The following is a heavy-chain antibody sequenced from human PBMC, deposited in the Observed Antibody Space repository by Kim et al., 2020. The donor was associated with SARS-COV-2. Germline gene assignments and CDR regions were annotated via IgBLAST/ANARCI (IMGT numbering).Heavy chain of an antibody. J-gene: IGHJ5*02. V-gene: IGHV4-39*01. Sequence: SETLSLTCTVSGGSISSSSYYWGWIRQPPGKGLEWIGSIYYSGSTYSNPSLKSRGTISVDTSNNQFSLKLSSVTAADTAVYYCASLGRGAVAGIIGTSNNWFDPWGQGTLVTVSS. CDR2: IYYSGST. CDR1: GGSISSSSYY. D-gene: IGHD6-19*01. CDR3: ASLGRGAVAGIIGTSNNWFDP.